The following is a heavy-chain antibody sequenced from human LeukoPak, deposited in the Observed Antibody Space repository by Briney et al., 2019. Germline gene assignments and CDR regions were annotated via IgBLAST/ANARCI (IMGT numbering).Heavy chain of an antibody. J-gene: IGHJ4*02. Sequence: GGSLRLSCAASGFTFSSYSMNWVRQAPGKGLEWVSSISSSSSYIYYADSVKGRFTISRDNAKNSLYLQMNSLRAEDTAVYYRARGGPNYYDSSGYYYYFDYWGQGTLVTVSS. CDR3: ARGGPNYYDSSGYYYYFDY. V-gene: IGHV3-21*01. CDR1: GFTFSSYS. D-gene: IGHD3-22*01. CDR2: ISSSSSYI.